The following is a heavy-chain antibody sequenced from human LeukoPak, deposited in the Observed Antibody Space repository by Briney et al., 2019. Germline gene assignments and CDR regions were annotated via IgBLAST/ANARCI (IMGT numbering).Heavy chain of an antibody. CDR2: IKTNTGNA. CDR3: ARIYYHSSGYYTTGVAV. CDR1: GYTFPSYA. J-gene: IGHJ6*02. Sequence: ASVNVSCKGSGYTFPSYAMNWVREAPGQGVEWMGWIKTNTGNATYAQAFTGRFVFSLDSSVSTAYLHISSLKAEGTSVYYCARIYYHSSGYYTTGVAVWGQGTTVTVSS. D-gene: IGHD3-22*01. V-gene: IGHV7-4-1*02.